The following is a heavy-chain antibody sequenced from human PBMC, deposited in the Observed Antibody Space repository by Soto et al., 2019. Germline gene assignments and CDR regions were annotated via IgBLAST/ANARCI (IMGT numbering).Heavy chain of an antibody. J-gene: IGHJ3*01. CDR3: ARDGMGGDIGDGFDL. CDR1: GFTFSNFG. Sequence: QVQLVESGGGVVQPGRSLRLSCAASGFTFSNFGIHWVRQAPGKGLEWVAVIWYDGTNKHYADSVKGRFTISRDNSKNTLYLQINSLRAGDTAVYYWARDGMGGDIGDGFDLWGQGTKVTVSS. CDR2: IWYDGTNK. D-gene: IGHD4-17*01. V-gene: IGHV3-33*01.